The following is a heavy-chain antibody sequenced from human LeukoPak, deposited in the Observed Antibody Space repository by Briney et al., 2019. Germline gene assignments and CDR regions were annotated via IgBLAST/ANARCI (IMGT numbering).Heavy chain of an antibody. Sequence: GGSLRLSCAASGFTFSSYSMNWVRQVPGKGLEWVSAISTSSSYIYYADSVKGRFTFSRDNAKNSLYLQMNSLRAEDTAVYYCARVPSDYWGQGTLVTVSS. CDR2: ISTSSSYI. V-gene: IGHV3-21*01. CDR3: ARVPSDY. J-gene: IGHJ4*02. CDR1: GFTFSSYS.